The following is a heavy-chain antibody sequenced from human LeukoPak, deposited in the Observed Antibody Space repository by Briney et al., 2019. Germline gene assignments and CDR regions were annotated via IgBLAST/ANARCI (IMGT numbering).Heavy chain of an antibody. J-gene: IGHJ4*02. Sequence: SVKVSCKASGGTFSSYAISWVRQAPGQGLEWMGGIIPIFGTANYAQKFQGRVTITADESTSTAYMELSSLRSEDTAVYYCARALEYSSSWYPKPYDYWGQGTLVTVSS. CDR1: GGTFSSYA. D-gene: IGHD6-13*01. CDR2: IIPIFGTA. CDR3: ARALEYSSSWYPKPYDY. V-gene: IGHV1-69*13.